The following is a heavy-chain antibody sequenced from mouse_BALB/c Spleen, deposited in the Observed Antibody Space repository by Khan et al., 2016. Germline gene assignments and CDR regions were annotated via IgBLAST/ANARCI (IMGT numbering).Heavy chain of an antibody. V-gene: IGHV3-2*02. D-gene: IGHD1-1*01. CDR1: GYSITSDYA. CDR3: ARSDYGDKYAIDY. J-gene: IGHJ4*01. Sequence: EVKLLESGPGLVKPSQSLSLTCTVTGYSITSDYAWNWIRQFPGNRLEWMGYISYSGSTSYNPSLKSRISITRDTSKNKFFLQLNSVTSEDTATYYCARSDYGDKYAIDYWGQGTSVTVSS. CDR2: ISYSGST.